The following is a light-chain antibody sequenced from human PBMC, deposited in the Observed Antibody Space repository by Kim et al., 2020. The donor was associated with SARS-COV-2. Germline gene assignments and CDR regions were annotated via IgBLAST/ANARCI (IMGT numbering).Light chain of an antibody. Sequence: EIVLTQSPGTLSLSPGERATLSCRASQRVSSNWLAWYQQTPGQGPRLLIYDISTRATGIPDRFSGSGAGTAFTLTISSLEPEDFAVYYCHQYSSCSPLYTFGQGTKLEI. CDR3: HQYSSCSPLYT. CDR2: DIS. J-gene: IGKJ2*01. CDR1: QRVSSNW. V-gene: IGKV3-20*01.